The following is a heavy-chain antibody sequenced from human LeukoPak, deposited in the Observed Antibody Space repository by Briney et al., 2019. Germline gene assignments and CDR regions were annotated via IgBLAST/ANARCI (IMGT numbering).Heavy chain of an antibody. CDR2: IYYSGST. D-gene: IGHD3-10*01. CDR1: GGSISSYY. V-gene: IGHV4-59*01. Sequence: SETLSLTCTVSGGSISSYYWSWIRQPPGKGLEWIGYIYYSGSTNYNPSLKSRVTISVDTSKNQFSLKLSSVTAADTAVYYCARVLEPTSATMVRGVISWFDPWGQGTLVTVSS. J-gene: IGHJ5*02. CDR3: ARVLEPTSATMVRGVISWFDP.